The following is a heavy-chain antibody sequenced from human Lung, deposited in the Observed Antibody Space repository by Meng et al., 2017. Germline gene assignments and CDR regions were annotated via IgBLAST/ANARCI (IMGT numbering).Heavy chain of an antibody. CDR3: ARGPTTMAHDFDY. Sequence: VQLQQGGAGLLEPSWTLSATCGGSGGSFSYYYWSWMRQPPGKGLEWIGEINHSGSTNYNPSLESRTTISVDTSQNNLSLKLSSVTAADSAVYYCARGPTTMAHDFDYWGQGTLVTVSS. V-gene: IGHV4-34*01. CDR2: INHSGST. D-gene: IGHD4-11*01. CDR1: GGSFSYYY. J-gene: IGHJ4*02.